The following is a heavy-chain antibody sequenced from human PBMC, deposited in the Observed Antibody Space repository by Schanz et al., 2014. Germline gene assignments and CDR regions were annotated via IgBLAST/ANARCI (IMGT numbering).Heavy chain of an antibody. CDR1: GFTFKDAW. J-gene: IGHJ4*02. CDR2: IKSEGEGATK. D-gene: IGHD3-3*02. V-gene: IGHV3-15*01. Sequence: EVQLVESGGGLVKPGGSLRLSCAASGFTFKDAWMSWVRQAPGKGLEYVGRIKSEGEGATKEFVMNRFSISRDDSKNTLYLQMNSRQTEDTAVYYCATDHLPGLYYFDYWGQGTLVTVSS. CDR3: ATDHLPGLYYFDY.